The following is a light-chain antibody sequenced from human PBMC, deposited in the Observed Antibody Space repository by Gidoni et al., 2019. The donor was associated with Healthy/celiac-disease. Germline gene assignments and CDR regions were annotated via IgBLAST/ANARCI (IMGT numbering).Light chain of an antibody. CDR3: QQSYSSST. Sequence: DIQMTPSPTSLSASVGDRVTITCRASQSISSYLNWYQQKSGKALKILIYSASSLQSGVPARFSGSGSGTDFTLTISSVQSEDFATYYCQQSYSSSTFGPGTKVDIK. CDR1: QSISSY. CDR2: SAS. J-gene: IGKJ3*01. V-gene: IGKV1-39*01.